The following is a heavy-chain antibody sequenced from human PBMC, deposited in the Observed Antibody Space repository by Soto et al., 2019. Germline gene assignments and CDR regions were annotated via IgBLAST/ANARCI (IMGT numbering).Heavy chain of an antibody. CDR3: ARGRYTYGYYFDY. J-gene: IGHJ4*02. CDR2: IKEDGTEK. D-gene: IGHD5-18*01. CDR1: GFSFITYW. Sequence: GGSLRLSCAASGFSFITYWMGWVRQAPGKGLEWVAVIKEDGTEKYYVDSVKGRFTISGDNAKDSLYLQMNSLRAEDTAVYYCARGRYTYGYYFDYWGQGTLVTVSS. V-gene: IGHV3-7*05.